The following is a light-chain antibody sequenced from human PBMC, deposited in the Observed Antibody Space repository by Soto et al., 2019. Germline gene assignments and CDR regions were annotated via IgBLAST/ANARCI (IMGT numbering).Light chain of an antibody. Sequence: QSVLTQPPSASVTPGQRVTISCSGSSSNIGGNTVNWYQQLPGTAPKLLIYSTNQRPSGVPDRFSGSKSGTSASLAISGLQSEDEADYYCAAWDDSLNAVVFGGGTKLTVL. CDR3: AAWDDSLNAVV. CDR1: SSNIGGNT. CDR2: STN. J-gene: IGLJ2*01. V-gene: IGLV1-44*01.